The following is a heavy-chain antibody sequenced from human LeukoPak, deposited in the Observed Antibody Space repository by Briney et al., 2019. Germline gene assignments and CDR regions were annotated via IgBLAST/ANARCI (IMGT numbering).Heavy chain of an antibody. D-gene: IGHD6-6*01. Sequence: PSETLSLTCTVSGVSNSDYYWSWIRQPPGMGPEWIGFIYYSGSTSYNPSLKSRVTISVYTSKNQFSLRLSSVTAADTAVYYCARHFRSARPGGRFAPWGRAILVTVSS. CDR3: ARHFRSARPGGRFAP. CDR1: GVSNSDYY. CDR2: IYYSGST. V-gene: IGHV4-59*08. J-gene: IGHJ5*01.